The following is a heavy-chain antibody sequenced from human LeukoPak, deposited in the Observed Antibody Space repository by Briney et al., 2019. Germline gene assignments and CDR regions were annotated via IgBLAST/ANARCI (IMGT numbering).Heavy chain of an antibody. CDR3: ARRKVGAPLYFDY. CDR2: IYHSGST. CDR1: GGSISSGGYY. Sequence: PSQTLSLTCTVSGGSISSGGYYWSWIRQPPGKGLEWIGYIYHSGSTYYNPSLKSRVTISVDTSKNQFSLKLSSVTAADTAVYYCARRKVGAPLYFDYWGQGTLVTVSS. D-gene: IGHD1-26*01. V-gene: IGHV4-30-2*01. J-gene: IGHJ4*02.